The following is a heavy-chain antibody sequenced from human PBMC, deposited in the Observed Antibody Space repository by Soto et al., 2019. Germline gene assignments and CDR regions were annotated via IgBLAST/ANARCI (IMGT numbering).Heavy chain of an antibody. CDR2: VNPTGGIT. Sequence: QMQLVQSGAEVKRPGASVRVSCKSSGYTFTSFNIHWVQQAPGQGLEWRALVNPTGGITNFAQRVQGRVTMTRDMSTPTHYMELSSLKSGDTAVYYCASSPAFSSSWYGIPPDPSHGMDVWGQGTTVTVS. J-gene: IGHJ6*02. CDR3: ASSPAFSSSWYGIPPDPSHGMDV. CDR1: GYTFTSFN. D-gene: IGHD6-13*01. V-gene: IGHV1-46*01.